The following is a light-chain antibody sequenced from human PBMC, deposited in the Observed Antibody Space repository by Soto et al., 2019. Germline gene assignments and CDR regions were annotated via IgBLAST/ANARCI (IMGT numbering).Light chain of an antibody. CDR3: MQALQTPIT. CDR1: QGPLHRGGTNH. J-gene: IGKJ5*01. V-gene: IGKV2-28*01. Sequence: VLPQSPLSLSFTPGEPAPISCRPIQGPLHRGGTNHLAWYVQKPGQSPQVLISLVSNRASGVPDRFSGSGSGTNFTLQISRVEAEDVGNYYCMQALQTPITFGQGTRLEIK. CDR2: LVS.